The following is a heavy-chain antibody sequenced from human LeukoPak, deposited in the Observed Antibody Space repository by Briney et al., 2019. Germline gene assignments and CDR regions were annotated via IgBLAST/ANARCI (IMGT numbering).Heavy chain of an antibody. Sequence: GGSLRLSCAPSGFTFTDAWMGWARPAPGGGLEWVGRVKSKARGGTTDYAAPVKGRFTIARDDPKDTVDLQMNSLKTEDTAVYYCTTDHFNWGRGTVVTVSS. J-gene: IGHJ4*02. CDR1: GFTFTDAW. CDR2: VKSKARGGTT. V-gene: IGHV3-15*01. CDR3: TTDHFN.